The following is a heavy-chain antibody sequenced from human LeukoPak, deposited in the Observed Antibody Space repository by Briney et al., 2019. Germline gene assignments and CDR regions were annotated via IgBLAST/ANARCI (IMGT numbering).Heavy chain of an antibody. V-gene: IGHV3-23*01. CDR1: GFTFSSYA. CDR3: AKDPRGYSYDRRGYYFDY. Sequence: GGSLRLSCAASGFTFSSYAMSWVRQAPGKGLEWVSGISGSDSSTYYADSVKGRFTISRDNSKNTLHLQMNSLRAEDTAVYYCAKDPRGYSYDRRGYYFDYWGQGTLVTVSS. CDR2: ISGSDSST. D-gene: IGHD5-18*01. J-gene: IGHJ4*02.